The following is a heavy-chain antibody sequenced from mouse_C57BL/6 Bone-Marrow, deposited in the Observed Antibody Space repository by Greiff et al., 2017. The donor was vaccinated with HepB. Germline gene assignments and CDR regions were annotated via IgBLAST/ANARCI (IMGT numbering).Heavy chain of an antibody. V-gene: IGHV1-82*01. CDR3: AGGFDY. CDR2: IYPGDGDT. D-gene: IGHD1-1*02. J-gene: IGHJ2*01. CDR1: GYAFSSSW. Sequence: VQGVESGPELVKPGASVKISCKASGYAFSSSWMNWVKQRPGKGLEWIGRIYPGDGDTNYNGKFKGKATLTADKSSSTAYMQLSSLSSEDSAVYFCAGGFDYWGQGTTLTVSS.